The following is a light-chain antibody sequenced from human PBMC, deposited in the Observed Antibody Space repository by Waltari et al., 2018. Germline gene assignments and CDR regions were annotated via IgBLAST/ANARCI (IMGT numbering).Light chain of an antibody. V-gene: IGKV3-15*01. CDR2: GAS. Sequence: EIIMTQSPASLPLSPGVTVTLSCTASHRVTTNLAWYQQKPGQAPRLLIYGASTRAAGIPARFSGSGSGTEFTLTISGLQSEDFAFYYCQQYNDWPPWTFGQGTKVEIK. J-gene: IGKJ1*01. CDR3: QQYNDWPPWT. CDR1: HRVTTN.